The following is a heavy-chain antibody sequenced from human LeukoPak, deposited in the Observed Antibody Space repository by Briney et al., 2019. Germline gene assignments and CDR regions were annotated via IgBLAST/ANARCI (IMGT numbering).Heavy chain of an antibody. V-gene: IGHV1-46*01. CDR2: INPSGGST. CDR1: GYTFTSYY. CDR3: ARDLKIFGVVIISPLGY. J-gene: IGHJ4*02. D-gene: IGHD3-3*01. Sequence: ASVKVSCKASGYTFTSYYMHWVRQAPGQGLEWMGIINPSGGSTSYAQMFQGRVTMTRDTSTSTVYMELSSLRSEDTAVYYCARDLKIFGVVIISPLGYWGQGTLVTVSS.